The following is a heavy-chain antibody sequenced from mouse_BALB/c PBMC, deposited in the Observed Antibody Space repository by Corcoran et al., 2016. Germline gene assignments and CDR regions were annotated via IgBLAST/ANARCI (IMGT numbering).Heavy chain of an antibody. CDR3: ANWDWYFDV. CDR2: IDPANGNT. Sequence: EVQLQQSGAELVKPGASVKLSCTASGFNIKDTYMHWVKQRPEQGLEWIGRIDPANGNTKYDPKFQGKATITADTTSNTAYLQLISLTSEDTAVDYCANWDWYFDVWGAGTTVTVSS. CDR1: GFNIKDTY. V-gene: IGHV14-3*02. D-gene: IGHD4-1*01. J-gene: IGHJ1*01.